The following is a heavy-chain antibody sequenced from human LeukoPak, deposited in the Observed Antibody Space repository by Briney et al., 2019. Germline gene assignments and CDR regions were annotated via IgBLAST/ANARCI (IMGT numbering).Heavy chain of an antibody. CDR1: GFTFSSYD. CDR3: AREGYSGSYYDY. V-gene: IGHV3-13*01. D-gene: IGHD1-26*01. J-gene: IGHJ4*02. CDR2: IGTAGDT. Sequence: GGSLRLSCAASGFTFSSYDTHWVRQATGKGLEWVSAIGTAGDTYYPGSVKGRFTISRENAKNSLCLQMNSLRAGDTAVYYCAREGYSGSYYDYWGQGTLVTVSS.